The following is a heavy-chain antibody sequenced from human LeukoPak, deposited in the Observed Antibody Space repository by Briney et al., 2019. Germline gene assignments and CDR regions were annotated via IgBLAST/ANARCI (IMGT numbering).Heavy chain of an antibody. CDR1: GGSISSGAYY. CDR2: IDYSGST. V-gene: IGHV4-31*03. Sequence: SSETLSLTCTVSGGSISSGAYYWGWIRQHPGKGPQWIGNIDYSGSTYYNPSLKSRVTILMVTSRNQFSLKLTSLTAADTAVYYCARVPYGDYVDYWGQGNLVTVSS. D-gene: IGHD4-17*01. CDR3: ARVPYGDYVDY. J-gene: IGHJ4*02.